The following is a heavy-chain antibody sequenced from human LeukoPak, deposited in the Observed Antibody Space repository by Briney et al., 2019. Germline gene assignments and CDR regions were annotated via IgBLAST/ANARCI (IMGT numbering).Heavy chain of an antibody. CDR3: ARGYYGSGSHFDY. J-gene: IGHJ4*02. Sequence: GGSLRLSCAASGFTFSDYYMSWIRQAPGKGLEWVSYISSSSSTIYYADSVKGRFTISRDNAKNSLYLQMNGLRDEDTAVYYCARGYYGSGSHFDYWGQGTLVTVSS. V-gene: IGHV3-11*04. CDR1: GFTFSDYY. D-gene: IGHD3-10*01. CDR2: ISSSSSTI.